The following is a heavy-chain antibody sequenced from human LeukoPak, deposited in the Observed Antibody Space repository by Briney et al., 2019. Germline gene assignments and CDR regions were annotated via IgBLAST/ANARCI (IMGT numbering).Heavy chain of an antibody. Sequence: GGSLRLSCGASGFTFTTYAMTWVRQAPGKGLEWVSSITGSGGSTYYGDSVKGRFTISRDNSKNTLYLQMNSLRAEDTAVYYCARKTDSGGQGDYWGPGTLVTVSS. CDR3: ARKTDSGGQGDY. CDR1: GFTFTTYA. J-gene: IGHJ4*02. V-gene: IGHV3-23*02. CDR2: ITGSGGST. D-gene: IGHD3-22*01.